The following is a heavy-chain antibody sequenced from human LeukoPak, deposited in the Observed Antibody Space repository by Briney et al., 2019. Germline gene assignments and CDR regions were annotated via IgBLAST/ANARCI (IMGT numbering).Heavy chain of an antibody. Sequence: SETLSLTCTVSGNSIDRGYYWGWIRQPPGKGLEWIGSFYHSVSTYYNLSLKSRVTISVDPSKNQFSLKLSSVTAADTAVYYCARDMRGGNSYYFDSWGQGTLVTVSS. CDR3: ARDMRGGNSYYFDS. V-gene: IGHV4-38-2*02. CDR2: FYHSVST. CDR1: GNSIDRGYY. J-gene: IGHJ4*02. D-gene: IGHD4-23*01.